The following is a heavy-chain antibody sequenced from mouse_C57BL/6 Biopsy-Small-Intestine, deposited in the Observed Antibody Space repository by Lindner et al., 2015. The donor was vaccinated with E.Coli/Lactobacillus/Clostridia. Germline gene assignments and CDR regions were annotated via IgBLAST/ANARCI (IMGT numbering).Heavy chain of an antibody. D-gene: IGHD1-3*01. CDR2: INPENGDT. V-gene: IGHV14-4*02. J-gene: IGHJ3*01. CDR1: GYTFTTIH. Sequence: SVKVSCKASGYTFTTIHIFWVRQARGQGLEWMGWINPENGDTQYAQSFQGRVTMTRDTSINTAYMELSSLRSDDTAVYYCARGVHQDAFDIWGQGTMITVSS. CDR3: ARGVHQDAFDI.